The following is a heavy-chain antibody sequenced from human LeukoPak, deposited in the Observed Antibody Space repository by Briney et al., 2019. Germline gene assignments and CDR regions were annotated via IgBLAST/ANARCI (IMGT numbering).Heavy chain of an antibody. CDR2: IRSKANSYAT. D-gene: IGHD2-15*01. CDR3: TRALYCSGGSCYSYNWFDP. Sequence: GGSLRLSCAASGFTFSGSAMHWVRQASGKGLEWVGRIRSKANSYATAYAASVKGRFTISRDDSKNTAYLQMNSLKTEDTAVYYCTRALYCSGGSCYSYNWFDPWGQGTLVTVSS. V-gene: IGHV3-73*01. CDR1: GFTFSGSA. J-gene: IGHJ5*02.